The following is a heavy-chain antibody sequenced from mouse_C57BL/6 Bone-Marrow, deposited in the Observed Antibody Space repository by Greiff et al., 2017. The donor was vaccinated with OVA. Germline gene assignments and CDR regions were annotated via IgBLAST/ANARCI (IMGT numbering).Heavy chain of an antibody. CDR3: TDYYGSRDAMDY. D-gene: IGHD1-1*01. J-gene: IGHJ4*01. CDR1: GFTFSSYA. V-gene: IGHV5-9-1*02. CDR2: ISSGGDYI. Sequence: EVQRVESGEGLVKPGGSLKLSCAASGFTFSSYAMSWVRQTPEKRLEWVAYISSGGDYIYYADTVKGRFTISRDNARNTLYLQMSSLKSEDTAMYYCTDYYGSRDAMDYWGQGTSVTVSS.